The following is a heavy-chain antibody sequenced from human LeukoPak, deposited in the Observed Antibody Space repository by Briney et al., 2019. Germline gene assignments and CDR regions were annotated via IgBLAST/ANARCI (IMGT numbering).Heavy chain of an antibody. D-gene: IGHD3-10*02. CDR1: AGSISTPSYS. CDR2: LCYRSST. CDR3: AQHFVDDRAAIRH. V-gene: IGHV4-39*01. Sequence: PSETLSLTCTVSAGSISTPSYSSGWIRQPPGQGLDWIGRLCYRSSTFYNPSLKSRVTTFVDMAKNQFTLKLTAVTAADTAVYCGAQHFVDDRAAIRHWGQGTLVTVSS. J-gene: IGHJ1*01.